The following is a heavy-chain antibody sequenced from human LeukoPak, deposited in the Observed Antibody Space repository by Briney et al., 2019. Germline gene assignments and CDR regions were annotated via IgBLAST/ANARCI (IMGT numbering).Heavy chain of an antibody. CDR2: ISDSGGNT. V-gene: IGHV3-23*01. CDR1: GFTFNSYA. Sequence: GGSLRLSCAASGFTFNSYAMRWVRQAPWERLQWVSGISDSGGNTYYADSVRGRFTISRDNSKNTLYLQMNSLRAEDTAVYYCARHRSSWLIDYWGQGTLVTVSS. J-gene: IGHJ4*02. D-gene: IGHD6-6*01. CDR3: ARHRSSWLIDY.